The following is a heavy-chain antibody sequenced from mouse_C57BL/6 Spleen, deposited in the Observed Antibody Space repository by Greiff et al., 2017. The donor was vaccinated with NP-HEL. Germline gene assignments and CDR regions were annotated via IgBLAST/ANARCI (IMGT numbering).Heavy chain of an antibody. CDR2: IFPGDGDS. CDR3: ANYYGSHWYFDV. CDR1: CDAFRCSR. D-gene: IGHD1-1*01. V-gene: IGHV1-82*01. Sequence: VKLVESGPELVKPGASVEIFCKGSCDAFRCSRMNWVKQRPGKGLGWVGRIFPGDGDSNYNGKFKGKATLTADKSSSTAYMQLSSLTSEDSAVYFCANYYGSHWYFDVWGTGTTVTVSS. J-gene: IGHJ1*03.